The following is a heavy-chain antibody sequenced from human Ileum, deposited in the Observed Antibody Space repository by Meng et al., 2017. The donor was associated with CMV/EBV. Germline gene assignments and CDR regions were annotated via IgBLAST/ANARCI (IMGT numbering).Heavy chain of an antibody. Sequence: SLKISCTASGFMFDDYAMSWVRQAPGKGLEWVGFIRSKSYGGTTEYAESVKGRFTISRDDSKRIAYLEMNSLKTEDTAVYYCTRDPFSYSHYYYGMDVWGQGTTVTVSS. D-gene: IGHD2-21*01. CDR2: IRSKSYGGTT. V-gene: IGHV3-49*04. CDR3: TRDPFSYSHYYYGMDV. J-gene: IGHJ6*02. CDR1: GFMFDDYA.